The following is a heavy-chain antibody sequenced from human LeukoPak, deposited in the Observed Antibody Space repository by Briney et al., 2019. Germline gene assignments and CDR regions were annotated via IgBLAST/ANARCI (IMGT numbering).Heavy chain of an antibody. D-gene: IGHD3-22*01. CDR3: ARDNDSSGYYPSANWFDP. CDR1: GYTFTGYY. Sequence: ASVKVSCKASGYTFTGYYMHWVRQAPGQGLEWMGRINPNSGGTNYAQKFQGRVTMTRDTSTSTVYMELSSLRSEDTAVYYCARDNDSSGYYPSANWFDPWGQGTLVTVSS. CDR2: INPNSGGT. V-gene: IGHV1-2*06. J-gene: IGHJ5*02.